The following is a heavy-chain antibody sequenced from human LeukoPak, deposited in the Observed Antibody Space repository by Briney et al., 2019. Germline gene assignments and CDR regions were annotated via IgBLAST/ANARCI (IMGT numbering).Heavy chain of an antibody. CDR1: GGSISSGGYY. CDR2: IYYSGST. Sequence: SETLSLTCTVSGGSISSGGYYWSRIRQHPGKGLEWIGYIYYSGSTYYNPSLKSRVTISVDTSKNQFSLKLSSVTAADTAVYYCAGEMATSRGWRYFDYWGQGTLVTVSS. V-gene: IGHV4-31*03. J-gene: IGHJ4*02. CDR3: AGEMATSRGWRYFDY. D-gene: IGHD5-24*01.